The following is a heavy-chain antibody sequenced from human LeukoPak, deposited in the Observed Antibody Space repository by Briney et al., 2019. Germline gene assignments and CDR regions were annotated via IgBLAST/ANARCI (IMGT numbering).Heavy chain of an antibody. J-gene: IGHJ6*03. D-gene: IGHD4-17*01. V-gene: IGHV1-69*05. Sequence: GASVKVSCKASGGTFSSYAISWVRQAPGQGLEWVGRIIPIFGTANYAQKFQGRVTITTDESTSTAYMELSSLRSEDTAVYYCARDDYGDGRSIDYYYMDVWGKGTTVTVSS. CDR1: GGTFSSYA. CDR3: ARDDYGDGRSIDYYYMDV. CDR2: IIPIFGTA.